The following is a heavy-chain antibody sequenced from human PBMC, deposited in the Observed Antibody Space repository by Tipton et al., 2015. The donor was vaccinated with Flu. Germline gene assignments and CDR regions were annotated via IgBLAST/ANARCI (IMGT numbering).Heavy chain of an antibody. CDR3: GNLGGGTTTFPD. CDR2: SRNKANSYTT. J-gene: IGHJ4*02. CDR1: GFTFSDHY. V-gene: IGHV3-72*01. D-gene: IGHD1-7*01. Sequence: SLRLSCAASGFTFSDHYMDWVRQAPGKGLEWVGRSRNKANSYTTEYAASVKGRFTISRDDSKNLVFLQMNSLRTEDTAVYYCGNLGGGTTTFPDWGQGTLVTVSS.